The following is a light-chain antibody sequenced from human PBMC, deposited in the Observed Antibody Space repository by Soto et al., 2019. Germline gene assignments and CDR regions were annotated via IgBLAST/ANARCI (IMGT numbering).Light chain of an antibody. Sequence: QSLLTHPPSASRTPWQRVTTSCSGSSNNIGSNYVYWYQQLPGTAPKLLIYRNNQRPSGVPDRFSGSKSGTSASLAISGLRSEVEADDDCAALDDSLSGVLFGGGT. CDR3: AALDDSLSGVL. V-gene: IGLV1-47*01. CDR2: RNN. J-gene: IGLJ2*01. CDR1: SNNIGSNY.